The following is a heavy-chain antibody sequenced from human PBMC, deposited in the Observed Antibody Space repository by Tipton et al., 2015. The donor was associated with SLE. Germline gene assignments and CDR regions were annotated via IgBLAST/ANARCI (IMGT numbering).Heavy chain of an antibody. CDR1: EFSFSIYA. D-gene: IGHD4-17*01. CDR2: IPGSGIST. Sequence: SLRLSCVASEFSFSIYAMSWVRQAPGKGLEWVSGIPGSGISTHYADSVKGRFTISRDNSNNTLYLQMGSLRAEDTAVYYCTLDVGDYIYWGQGTLVTVSS. J-gene: IGHJ4*02. CDR3: TLDVGDYIY. V-gene: IGHV3-23*01.